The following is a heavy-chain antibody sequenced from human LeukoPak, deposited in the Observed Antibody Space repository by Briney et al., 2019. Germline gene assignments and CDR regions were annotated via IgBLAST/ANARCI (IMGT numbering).Heavy chain of an antibody. D-gene: IGHD1-26*01. CDR3: ASAAGWESAY. CDR1: GTTFDSHY. CDR2: INQDGSEK. V-gene: IGHV3-7*01. J-gene: IGHJ4*02. Sequence: PGLSLRLSCAASGTTFDSHYMTWVRQTPEKGLEWVANINQDGSEKNYVDSVKGRFTISRDNAKKSLYLQMNSLRAEDTAVYYCASAAGWESAYWGQGTLVTVSS.